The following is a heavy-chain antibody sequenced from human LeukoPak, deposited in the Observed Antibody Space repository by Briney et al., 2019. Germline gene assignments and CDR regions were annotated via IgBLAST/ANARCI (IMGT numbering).Heavy chain of an antibody. Sequence: ASVKVSCKASGGTFSSYTISWVRQAPGQGLEWMGRIIPILGIANYAQKFQGRVTITADKSTSTAYMELSSLRSEDTAVYYCAREAPRYYDFWSGMRYYMDVWGKGTTVTVSS. CDR2: IIPILGIA. V-gene: IGHV1-69*04. CDR3: AREAPRYYDFWSGMRYYMDV. J-gene: IGHJ6*03. D-gene: IGHD3-3*01. CDR1: GGTFSSYT.